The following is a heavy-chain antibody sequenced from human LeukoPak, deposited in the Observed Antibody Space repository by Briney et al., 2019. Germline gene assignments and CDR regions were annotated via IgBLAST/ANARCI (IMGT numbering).Heavy chain of an antibody. CDR3: ARDSPRTGP. D-gene: IGHD3-10*01. CDR2: IDGDWRLP. V-gene: IGHV3-74*01. Sequence: LVWVSHIDGDWRLPNYGDSVKGRFTISRDNAKNILYLQMNSLGAEDTAVYYCARDSPRTGPWGQGILVTVSS. J-gene: IGHJ5*02.